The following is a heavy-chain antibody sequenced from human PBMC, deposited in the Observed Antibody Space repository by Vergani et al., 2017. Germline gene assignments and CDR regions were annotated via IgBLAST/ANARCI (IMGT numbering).Heavy chain of an antibody. CDR2: IYYSGST. D-gene: IGHD6-13*01. CDR1: GGSVSSGNYY. CDR3: ARGYSSSWTGGYFDY. Sequence: QVQLQESGPGLVKPSETLSLTCTVSGGSVSSGNYYWSWIRQPAGKGLEWIGYIYYSGSTNYNPSLKSRVTISVDTSNNQFSLKLNSVTAADTAVYYCARGYSSSWTGGYFDYWGQGTLVTVSS. J-gene: IGHJ4*02. V-gene: IGHV4-61*10.